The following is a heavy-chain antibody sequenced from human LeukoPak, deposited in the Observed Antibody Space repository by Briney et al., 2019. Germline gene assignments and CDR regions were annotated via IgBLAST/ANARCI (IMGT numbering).Heavy chain of an antibody. D-gene: IGHD2-15*01. CDR3: TTARGYCSGGSCSFVDY. V-gene: IGHV3-15*01. J-gene: IGHJ4*02. Sequence: NPGGSLRLSCAASGFTFSNAWMSWVRQAPGKGLEWVGRIKSKTDGGTTDYAAPVKGRFTISRDDSKNTLYLQMNSLKTEDTAVYYRTTARGYCSGGSCSFVDYWGQGTPVTVSS. CDR2: IKSKTDGGTT. CDR1: GFTFSNAW.